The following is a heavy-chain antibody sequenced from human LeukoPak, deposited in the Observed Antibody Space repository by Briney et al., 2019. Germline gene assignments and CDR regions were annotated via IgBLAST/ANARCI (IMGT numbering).Heavy chain of an antibody. V-gene: IGHV4-39*07. J-gene: IGHJ4*02. CDR1: GGSVYTSDYY. CDR3: ARVFDS. CDR2: IFYTGKT. Sequence: PSETLSLTCTVSGGSVYTSDYYWGWVRQPPGKGPEWIGDIFYTGKTNYHPSLKSRVSISIDTSKNQFSLKLTSVTAADTAVYYCARVFDSWGQGTLVTVSS.